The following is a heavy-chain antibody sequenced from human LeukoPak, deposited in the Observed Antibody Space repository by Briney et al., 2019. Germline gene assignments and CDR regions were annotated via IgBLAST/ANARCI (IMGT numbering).Heavy chain of an antibody. CDR2: IYYSGST. Sequence: PSETLSLTCAVYGGSFSGYYWSWIRQPPGKGLEWIGYIYYSGSTYYNPSLKSRVTISVDTSKNQFSLKLSSVTAADTAVYYCARGARYPSDPIDYWGQGTLVTVSS. D-gene: IGHD2-2*02. J-gene: IGHJ4*02. CDR1: GGSFSGYY. V-gene: IGHV4-34*01. CDR3: ARGARYPSDPIDY.